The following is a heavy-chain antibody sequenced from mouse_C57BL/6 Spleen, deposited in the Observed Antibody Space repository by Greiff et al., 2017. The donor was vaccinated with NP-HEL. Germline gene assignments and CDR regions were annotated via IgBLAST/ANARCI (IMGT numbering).Heavy chain of an antibody. D-gene: IGHD3-1*01. CDR3: ARSGYSEDWYFDV. Sequence: QVQLQQPGAELVKPGASVKLSCKASGYTFTSYWMHWVKQRPGRGLEWIGRIDPNSGGTKYNEKFQSKATLTVDKPSSTAYRQLSSLTAEDSAVDYGARSGYSEDWYFDVWGTGTTVTVSS. J-gene: IGHJ1*03. CDR2: IDPNSGGT. V-gene: IGHV1-72*01. CDR1: GYTFTSYW.